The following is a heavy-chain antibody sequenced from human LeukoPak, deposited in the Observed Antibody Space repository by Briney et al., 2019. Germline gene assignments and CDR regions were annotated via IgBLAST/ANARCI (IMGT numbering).Heavy chain of an antibody. J-gene: IGHJ4*02. V-gene: IGHV1-2*02. CDR2: INPNTGAT. D-gene: IGHD6-19*01. Sequence: ASVKVSCKASGYTFTGYYIHWVRQAPGQGLEWMGWINPNTGATKYAQRFQGRVTMTRDTSISTAYMELSRLRPDDTAVYYCASTGRPGIAVAGTKDFDYWGQGTLVTVSS. CDR3: ASTGRPGIAVAGTKDFDY. CDR1: GYTFTGYY.